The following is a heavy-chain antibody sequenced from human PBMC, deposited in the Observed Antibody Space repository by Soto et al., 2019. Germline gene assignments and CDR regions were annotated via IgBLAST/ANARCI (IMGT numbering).Heavy chain of an antibody. CDR2: INPSIGTT. D-gene: IGHD1-26*01. V-gene: IGHV1-46*03. J-gene: IGHJ4*02. CDR1: GYTFTSQN. CDR3: ISTLGARFDY. Sequence: ASVKVSCKASGYTFTSQNMHWVRQAPGQGLEWMGVINPSIGTTTYAQKFRGRVTMTSDTSTSSVYMEVSSLRSEDTAVYYCISTLGARFDYWGQGTLVTVPQ.